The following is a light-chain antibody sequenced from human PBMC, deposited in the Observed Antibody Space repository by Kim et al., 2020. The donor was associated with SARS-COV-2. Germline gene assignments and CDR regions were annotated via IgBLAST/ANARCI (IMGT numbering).Light chain of an antibody. J-gene: IGLJ2*01. V-gene: IGLV3-19*01. CDR1: SLRSYY. CDR2: GKN. Sequence: ALGQTVRSTCRGDSLRSYYASWYQQQPGQAPVLVIYGKNNRPSGIPDRFSGSSSGNTASLTITGAQAEDEADYYCNSRDSSGNLVVFGGGTQLTVL. CDR3: NSRDSSGNLVV.